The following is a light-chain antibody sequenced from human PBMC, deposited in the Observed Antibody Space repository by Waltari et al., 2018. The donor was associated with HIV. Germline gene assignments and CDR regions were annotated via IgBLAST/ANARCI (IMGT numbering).Light chain of an antibody. CDR2: EVR. V-gene: IGLV2-14*01. Sequence: QSALTQPASVSGSPGQSITISCTGTSSDVGGYNYVSWYQQHPGKAPKLMIYEVRNRPSGVSNRFSGSKSGNTASLTISGLQAEDEADYYCSSYTSSSTPPGVVFGGGTKLTVL. CDR3: SSYTSSSTPPGVV. J-gene: IGLJ2*01. CDR1: SSDVGGYNY.